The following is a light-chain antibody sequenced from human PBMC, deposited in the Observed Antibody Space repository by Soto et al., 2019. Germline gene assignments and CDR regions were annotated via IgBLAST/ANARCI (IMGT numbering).Light chain of an antibody. CDR3: QQIYSVPYT. V-gene: IGKV1-39*01. Sequence: DIQMNPTPSSLSASVGDRVTITCRASQSIIRYLNWYQQKPGKAPNLLIYAASSLESGVPSRFIGSGSRTDFTLTISSLQPEDFSTYYCQQIYSVPYTFGQGTNLEIK. CDR1: QSIIRY. J-gene: IGKJ2*01. CDR2: AAS.